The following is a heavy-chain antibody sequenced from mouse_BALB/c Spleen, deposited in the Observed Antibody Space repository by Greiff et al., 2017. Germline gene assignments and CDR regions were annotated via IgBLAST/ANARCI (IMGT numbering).Heavy chain of an antibody. Sequence: EVQVVESGGGLVKPGGSLKLSCAASGFTFSSYAMSWVRQSPEKRLEWVAEISSGGSYTYYPDSVKGRFTISRDNAKNTLYLQMSSLKSEDTAMYYCARLYYYAMDYWGQGTSVTVSS. V-gene: IGHV5-6*01. CDR1: GFTFSSYA. J-gene: IGHJ4*01. CDR3: ARLYYYAMDY. CDR2: ISSGGSYT.